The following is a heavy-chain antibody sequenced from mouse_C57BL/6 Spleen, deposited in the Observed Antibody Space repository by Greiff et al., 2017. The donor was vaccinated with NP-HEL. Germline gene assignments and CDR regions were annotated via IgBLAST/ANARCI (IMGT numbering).Heavy chain of an antibody. CDR3: ACLDGYSMDY. CDR1: GYSFTGYY. J-gene: IGHJ4*01. D-gene: IGHD2-3*01. Sequence: EVQLQQSGPELVKPGASVKISCKASGYSFTGYYMNWVKQSPEKSLEWIGEINPSTGGTTYNQKFKAKATLTVDKSSSTAYMQLKSLTSEDSAVYYCACLDGYSMDYWGQGTSVTVSS. V-gene: IGHV1-42*01. CDR2: INPSTGGT.